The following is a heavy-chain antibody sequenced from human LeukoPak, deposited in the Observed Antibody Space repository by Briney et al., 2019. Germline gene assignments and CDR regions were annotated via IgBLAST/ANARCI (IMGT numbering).Heavy chain of an antibody. V-gene: IGHV3-23*01. CDR1: GFTFSSYA. D-gene: IGHD3-10*01. CDR3: AKRSMVRGVIILGLFMDY. Sequence: GGSLRLSCAASGFTFSSYAMSWVRQAPGKGLEWVSAISGSGGSTYYADSVKGRFTISRDNSKNTLYLQMNSLRAEDTAVYYCAKRSMVRGVIILGLFMDYWGQGTLVTVS. J-gene: IGHJ4*02. CDR2: ISGSGGST.